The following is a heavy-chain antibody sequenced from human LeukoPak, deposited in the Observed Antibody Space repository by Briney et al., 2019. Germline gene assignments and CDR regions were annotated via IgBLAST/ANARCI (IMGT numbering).Heavy chain of an antibody. Sequence: SETLSLTCTVSGGSISSSSYYWGWIRQPPGKGLEWIGSIYYSGSTYYNPSLKSRVTISVDTSKNQFSLKLSSVTAADTAVYYCARHADRGEPDYNWFDPWGQGTLVTVSS. V-gene: IGHV4-39*01. CDR3: ARHADRGEPDYNWFDP. CDR2: IYYSGST. J-gene: IGHJ5*02. D-gene: IGHD1-26*01. CDR1: GGSISSSSYY.